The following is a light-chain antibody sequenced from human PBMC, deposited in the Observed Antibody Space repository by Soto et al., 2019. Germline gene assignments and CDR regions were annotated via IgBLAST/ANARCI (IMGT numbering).Light chain of an antibody. CDR3: QQYGSSPRT. J-gene: IGKJ1*01. V-gene: IGKV3-20*01. Sequence: EIVLTQSPGTLPWSPGERATLSCRASQSVSISYVAWYQQKPGQALRLLIYGASSRATGIPDRFSGSGYGKDFTLTISRLEPEDFAVYYCQQYGSSPRTFGQGTKVEIK. CDR1: QSVSISY. CDR2: GAS.